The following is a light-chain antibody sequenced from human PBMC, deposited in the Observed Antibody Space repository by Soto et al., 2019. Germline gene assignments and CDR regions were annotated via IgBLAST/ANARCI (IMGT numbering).Light chain of an antibody. CDR1: SSDVGAYNF. Sequence: QSVLTQPASVSGSPGQSITISCTGTSSDVGAYNFVSWYQQRPGKAPKLMIYEVTHRPSGVSDRFSGSKSGNTASLTISGLQAEDEADYYCSSYTSSTTLVFGGGTKATVL. CDR2: EVT. J-gene: IGLJ2*01. V-gene: IGLV2-14*01. CDR3: SSYTSSTTLV.